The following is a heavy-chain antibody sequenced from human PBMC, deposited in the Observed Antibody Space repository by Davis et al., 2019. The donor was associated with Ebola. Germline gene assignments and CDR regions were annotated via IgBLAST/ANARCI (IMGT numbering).Heavy chain of an antibody. V-gene: IGHV1-2*02. D-gene: IGHD7-27*01. CDR2: MNPNTGGT. Sequence: ASVKVSCKASGYTFTGYYMHWVRQAPGQGLEWMGWMNPNTGGTNYAQKFQGRVTMTRDTSISTAYMELSRLRSDDTAVYYCARDGSTSNQKSGELDYWGQGPLVTVSS. CDR3: ARDGSTSNQKSGELDY. J-gene: IGHJ4*02. CDR1: GYTFTGYY.